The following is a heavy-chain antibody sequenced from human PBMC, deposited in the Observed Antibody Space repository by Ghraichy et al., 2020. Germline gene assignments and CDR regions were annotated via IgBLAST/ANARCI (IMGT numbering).Heavy chain of an antibody. CDR1: GFMFSSYS. D-gene: IGHD2-15*01. Sequence: GGSLRLSCTASGFMFSSYSMSWVRQAPGKGLEWISAISGSAIRTFYANSVKGRFTISRDNSKDTLYLEINSLRAEDTAIYYCAREGSCSGAVCSHILSYCGQGSLVTVSS. V-gene: IGHV3-23*01. CDR2: ISGSAIRT. CDR3: AREGSCSGAVCSHILSY. J-gene: IGHJ4*02.